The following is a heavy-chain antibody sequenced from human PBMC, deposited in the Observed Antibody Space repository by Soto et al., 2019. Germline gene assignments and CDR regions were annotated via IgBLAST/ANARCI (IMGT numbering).Heavy chain of an antibody. D-gene: IGHD3-22*01. CDR3: ASTLDYYDSSGYYYDAFDI. J-gene: IGHJ3*02. V-gene: IGHV5-51*01. Sequence: PGESLRISCKGSGYSFTSYWIGWVRQMPGKGPEWMGIIYPGDSDTRYSPSFQGQVTISADKSISTAYLQWSSLKASDTAMYYCASTLDYYDSSGYYYDAFDIWGQGTMVTVSS. CDR1: GYSFTSYW. CDR2: IYPGDSDT.